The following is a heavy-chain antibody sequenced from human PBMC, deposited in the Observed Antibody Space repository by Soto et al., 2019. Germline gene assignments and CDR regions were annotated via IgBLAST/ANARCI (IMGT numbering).Heavy chain of an antibody. D-gene: IGHD1-26*01. CDR3: ARGRITGSSYSGGWYYFDH. J-gene: IGHJ4*02. CDR1: GGSFSGYI. Sequence: ASETLSLTCAVHGGSFSGYIWTWIRQPPGKGLQWIGQINESGSTYYNPSLKSRVIISVHTSNDQFSLELTSVTAADTAMYYCARGRITGSSYSGGWYYFDHWGQGTQVTVSS. CDR2: INESGST. V-gene: IGHV4-34*01.